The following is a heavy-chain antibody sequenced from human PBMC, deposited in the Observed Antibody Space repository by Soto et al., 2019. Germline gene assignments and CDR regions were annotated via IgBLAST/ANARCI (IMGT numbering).Heavy chain of an antibody. CDR3: ARRIAVALDAFDI. CDR1: GDTFTSYA. Sequence: ASVKVSRKASGDTFTSYAMHWVRQAPGQRLEWMGWINAGNGNTKYSQKFQGRVTITRDTSASTAYMELSSLRSEDTAVYYCARRIAVALDAFDIWGQGTMVT. CDR2: INAGNGNT. J-gene: IGHJ3*02. D-gene: IGHD6-19*01. V-gene: IGHV1-3*01.